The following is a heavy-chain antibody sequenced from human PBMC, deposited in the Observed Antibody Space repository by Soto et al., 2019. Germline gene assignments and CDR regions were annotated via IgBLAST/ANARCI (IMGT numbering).Heavy chain of an antibody. J-gene: IGHJ5*02. CDR2: ISYDGSNK. Sequence: GGSLRLSCAASGFTFSSYAMHWVRQAPGKGLEWVAVISYDGSNKYYADSVKGRFTISRDNSKNTLYLQMNSLRAEDTAVYYCARDRGGRGYSGQINWFDPWGQGTLVTVSS. CDR1: GFTFSSYA. D-gene: IGHD5-12*01. CDR3: ARDRGGRGYSGQINWFDP. V-gene: IGHV3-30-3*01.